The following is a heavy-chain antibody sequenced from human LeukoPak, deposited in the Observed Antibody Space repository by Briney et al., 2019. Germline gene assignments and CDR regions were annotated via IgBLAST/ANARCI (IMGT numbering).Heavy chain of an antibody. CDR1: GGSISSSSYY. D-gene: IGHD6-13*01. CDR3: ARLGYSSSRSYFDY. Sequence: SETLSLTCTVSGGSISSSSYYWGWIRQPPGKGLEWIGSIYYSGSTYYNPSLKSRVTISVDTSKNQFSLKLSSVTAADTAVYYCARLGYSSSRSYFDYWGQGTLVTVSS. J-gene: IGHJ4*02. CDR2: IYYSGST. V-gene: IGHV4-39*01.